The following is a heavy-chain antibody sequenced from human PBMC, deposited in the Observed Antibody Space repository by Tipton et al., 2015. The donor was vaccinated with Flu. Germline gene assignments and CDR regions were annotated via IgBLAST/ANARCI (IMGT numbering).Heavy chain of an antibody. J-gene: IGHJ1*01. Sequence: GLVKPSETLSLTCTVSGDSISTYYWSWIRQPPGKGLEWIGYVYFSGTTDYNPSLKSRVTISVDTSKNQFSLKLTSVAAADTAVYYCARGGNSDDQYFQHWGQGTLVTVSS. V-gene: IGHV4-59*01. D-gene: IGHD4-23*01. CDR2: VYFSGTT. CDR3: ARGGNSDDQYFQH. CDR1: GDSISTYY.